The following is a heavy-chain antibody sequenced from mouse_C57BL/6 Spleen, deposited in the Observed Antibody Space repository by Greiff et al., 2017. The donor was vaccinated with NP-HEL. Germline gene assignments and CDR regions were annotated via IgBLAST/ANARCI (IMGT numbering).Heavy chain of an antibody. Sequence: EVKLVESGGGLVKPGGSLKLSCAASGFTFSDYGMHWVRQAPEKGLEWVAYISSGSSTIYYAATVQGRFTISRDNAKNTLFLQMTSLRSEDTAMYYCARRHYYGSSYFDYGGQGTTLTVSS. CDR3: ARRHYYGSSYFDY. V-gene: IGHV5-17*01. CDR1: GFTFSDYG. J-gene: IGHJ2*01. D-gene: IGHD1-1*01. CDR2: ISSGSSTI.